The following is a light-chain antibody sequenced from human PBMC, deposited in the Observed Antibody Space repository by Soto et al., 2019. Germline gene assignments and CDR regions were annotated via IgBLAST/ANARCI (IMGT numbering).Light chain of an antibody. V-gene: IGKV3-20*01. CDR3: QQYGSSGT. CDR2: GAS. Sequence: EIVLTPSPGTLSLSPGKRATLSCRASQSVSNNYLAWYQQKPGQAPRLLIYGASNRATGIPDRFSGSGSGTDFTLTISRLEPEDFAVYYCQQYGSSGTFGQGTKVDIK. CDR1: QSVSNNY. J-gene: IGKJ1*01.